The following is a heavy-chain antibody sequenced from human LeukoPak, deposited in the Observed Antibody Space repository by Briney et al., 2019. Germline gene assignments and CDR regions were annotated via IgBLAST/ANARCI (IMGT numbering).Heavy chain of an antibody. V-gene: IGHV3-30*02. CDR3: ARLWSGYYRRSTENDY. CDR1: GFTFSSYG. J-gene: IGHJ4*02. D-gene: IGHD3-3*01. CDR2: IRYDGSNK. Sequence: PGGSLRLSCAASGFTFSSYGMHWVRQAPGKGLEWVAFIRYDGSNKYYADSVKGRFTISRDNAKNSLYLQMNSLRAEDTAVYYCARLWSGYYRRSTENDYWGQGTLVTVSS.